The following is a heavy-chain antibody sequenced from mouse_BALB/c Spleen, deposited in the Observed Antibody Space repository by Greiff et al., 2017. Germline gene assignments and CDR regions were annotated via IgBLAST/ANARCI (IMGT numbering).Heavy chain of an antibody. CDR1: GYSFTSYW. V-gene: IGHV1S127*01. D-gene: IGHD2-10*02. J-gene: IGHJ3*01. Sequence: QVQLQQSGPQLVRPGASVKISCKASGYSFTSYWMHWVKQRPGQGLEWIGMIDPSDSETRLNQKFKDKATLTVDKSSSTAYMQLSSPTSEDSAVYYCARSKEYGNPWFAYWGQGTLVTVSA. CDR2: IDPSDSET. CDR3: ARSKEYGNPWFAY.